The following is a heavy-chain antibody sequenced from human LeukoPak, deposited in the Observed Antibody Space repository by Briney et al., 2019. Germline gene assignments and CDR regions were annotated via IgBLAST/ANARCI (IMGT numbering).Heavy chain of an antibody. J-gene: IGHJ3*02. Sequence: GGSLRLSCAASGFTVSSNYMSWVRQAPGQGLEWVSVIYSGGSTYYADSAKGRFTISRDNSKNTLYLQMNSLRAEDTAVYFCAKDLGLAYYESYFDIWGQGTMVTVSS. CDR2: IYSGGST. D-gene: IGHD3-22*01. V-gene: IGHV3-53*05. CDR3: AKDLGLAYYESYFDI. CDR1: GFTVSSNY.